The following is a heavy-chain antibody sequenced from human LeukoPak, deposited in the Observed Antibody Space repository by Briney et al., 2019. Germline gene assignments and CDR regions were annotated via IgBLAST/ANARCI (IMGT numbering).Heavy chain of an antibody. V-gene: IGHV4-34*01. CDR2: INHSGST. CDR3: ARSGPVDCSGGSCYEGY. CDR1: GGSFSGYY. D-gene: IGHD2-15*01. J-gene: IGHJ4*02. Sequence: PSETLSLTCAVYGGSFSGYYWSWILQPPGKGLEWIGEINHSGSTNYNPSLKSRVTISVDTSKNQFSLKLSSVTAADTAVYYCARSGPVDCSGGSCYEGYWGQGTLVTVSS.